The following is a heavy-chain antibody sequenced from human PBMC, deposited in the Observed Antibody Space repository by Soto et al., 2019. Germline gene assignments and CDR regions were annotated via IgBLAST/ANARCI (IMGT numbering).Heavy chain of an antibody. V-gene: IGHV3-23*01. D-gene: IGHD3-3*01. CDR1: GFTFSSYA. CDR2: ISGSGGST. CDR3: ARRITYYDFWSSENWFDP. Sequence: EVQLLESGGGLVQPGGSLRLSCAASGFTFSSYAMSWVRQAPGKGLEWVSAISGSGGSTYYADSVKGRFTISRDNSKNTRYLQMNSVRAEDTAVYYCARRITYYDFWSSENWFDPWGQGTLVTVSS. J-gene: IGHJ5*02.